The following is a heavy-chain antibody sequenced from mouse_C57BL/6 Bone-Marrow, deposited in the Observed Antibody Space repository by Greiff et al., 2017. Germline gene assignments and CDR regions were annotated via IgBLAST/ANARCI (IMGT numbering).Heavy chain of an antibody. CDR2: INPYNGGT. V-gene: IGHV1-19*01. CDR1: GYTFTDYY. Sequence: VQLQQSGPVLVKPGASVKMSCKASGYTFTDYYMNWVKQSHGKSLEWIGVINPYNGGTSYNQKFKGKATLTVDKSSSTAYMELNSLTSEDSAVYYCARSRAGRFAYWGQGTLVTVSA. D-gene: IGHD3-3*01. J-gene: IGHJ3*01. CDR3: ARSRAGRFAY.